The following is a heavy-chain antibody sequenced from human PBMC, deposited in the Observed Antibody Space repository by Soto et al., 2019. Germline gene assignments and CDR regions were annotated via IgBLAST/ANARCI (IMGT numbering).Heavy chain of an antibody. J-gene: IGHJ4*02. CDR3: ARHRFNYYDNTVYYYFDY. D-gene: IGHD3-22*01. V-gene: IGHV1-18*04. Sequence: QVQLVQSGAEVKKPGASVKVSCKASGYSFTNYGISWVRQAPGQEPEWMGLISGHNRDTNHPRSLQGRGTMTTDSSRNTAYMELRSLRSDDTAVYYCARHRFNYYDNTVYYYFDYWGQGTLVTVSS. CDR2: ISGHNRDT. CDR1: GYSFTNYG.